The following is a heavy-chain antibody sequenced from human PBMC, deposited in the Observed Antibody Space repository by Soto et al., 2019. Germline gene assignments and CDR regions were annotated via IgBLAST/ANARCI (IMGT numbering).Heavy chain of an antibody. CDR2: FGPEDGET. V-gene: IGHV1-24*01. D-gene: IGHD2-2*01. CDR3: ATDPLSTSSCISTSCKSDS. J-gene: IGHJ4*02. Sequence: ASVKVSCKVSGYTLTELSMHWVRQAPGKGLEWMGGFGPEDGETIYAQKFQGRVTMTEDTSTDTAYMELSSLRSEDTAVYYCATDPLSTSSCISTSCKSDSWGQGTLVTVSS. CDR1: GYTLTELS.